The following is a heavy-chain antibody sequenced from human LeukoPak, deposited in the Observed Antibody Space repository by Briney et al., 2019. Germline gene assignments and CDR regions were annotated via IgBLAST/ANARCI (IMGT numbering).Heavy chain of an antibody. J-gene: IGHJ4*02. CDR2: IYTSGST. V-gene: IGHV4-61*02. Sequence: SQTLSLTCTVSGGSISSGSYYWSWIRQPAGKGLEWIGRIYTSGSTNYNPSLKSRVTISVDTSKNQFSLKLSSVTAADTAVYYCARDDDDYVWGSYRYWGQGTLVTVSS. CDR3: ARDDDDYVWGSYRY. D-gene: IGHD3-16*02. CDR1: GGSISSGSYY.